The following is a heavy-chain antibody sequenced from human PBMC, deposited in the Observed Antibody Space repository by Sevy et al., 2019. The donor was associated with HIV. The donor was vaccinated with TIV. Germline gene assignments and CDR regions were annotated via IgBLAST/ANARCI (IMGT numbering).Heavy chain of an antibody. D-gene: IGHD3-16*01. CDR2: IIVGSGVT. V-gene: IGHV1-58*01. J-gene: IGHJ3*02. CDR3: AAEETTRFGGPLRVFEM. CDR1: GISFTSSV. Sequence: ASVKVSCKTSGISFTSSVVQWVRQSRGQRLEWIGWIIVGSGVTDYAQKFRERVTINRDTSASTVYMELRSLRNEDTAIYYCAAEETTRFGGPLRVFEMWGQGTMVTVS.